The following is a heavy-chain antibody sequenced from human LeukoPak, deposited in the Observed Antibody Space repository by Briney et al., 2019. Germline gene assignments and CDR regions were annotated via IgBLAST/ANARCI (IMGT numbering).Heavy chain of an antibody. J-gene: IGHJ3*02. V-gene: IGHV4-34*01. CDR1: GGSFSGYY. D-gene: IGHD3-3*01. CDR3: ARAYYDFWSGYYDAFDI. Sequence: PSETLSLTCAVYGGSFSGYYWSWIRQPPGKGLEWIGEINHSGSTNYNPSLKSRVTISVDTSKNQSSLKLSSVTAADTAVYYCARAYYDFWSGYYDAFDIWGQGTMVTVSS. CDR2: INHSGST.